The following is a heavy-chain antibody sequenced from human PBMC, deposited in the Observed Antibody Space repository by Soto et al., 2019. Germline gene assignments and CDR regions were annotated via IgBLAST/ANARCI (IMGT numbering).Heavy chain of an antibody. J-gene: IGHJ1*01. CDR2: ISGSGGST. CDR3: AKEGCSGGSCYLEYFQH. D-gene: IGHD2-15*01. CDR1: GFTFSSYA. Sequence: EVQLLESGGGLVQPGGSLRLSCAASGFTFSSYAMSWVRQAPGKGLEWVSAISGSGGSTYYADSVKGRCTISRDNSKNTLYLQMNSLRAEDTAVYYCAKEGCSGGSCYLEYFQHWGQGTLVTVAS. V-gene: IGHV3-23*01.